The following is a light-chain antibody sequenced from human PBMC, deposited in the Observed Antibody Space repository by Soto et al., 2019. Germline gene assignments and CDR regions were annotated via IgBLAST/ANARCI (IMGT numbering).Light chain of an antibody. V-gene: IGKV3-20*01. CDR1: QSVGRNY. J-gene: IGKJ4*01. Sequence: EIVLTQSPGTLSLSPGERATLSCRASQSVGRNYLAWYQQKAGQAPRLLIHVASTRATGIPDRFSGSGSGKDFTLTISRLEPEDFAVYYCNQYASSPLTFGGGTKVEIK. CDR2: VAS. CDR3: NQYASSPLT.